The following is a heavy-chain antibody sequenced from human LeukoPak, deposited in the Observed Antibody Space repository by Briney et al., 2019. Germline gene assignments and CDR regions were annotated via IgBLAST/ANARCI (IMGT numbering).Heavy chain of an antibody. D-gene: IGHD6-13*01. CDR3: ARESGIAAALDL. CDR2: INTDGSST. J-gene: IGHJ5*02. Sequence: GGSLRLSCAASGFTFSSYWMHWVRQAPGKGLVWVSRINTDGSSTSYADSVKDRFTISRDNAKNTLYLQMNSLRAEDTAVYYCARESGIAAALDLWGQGTLVTVSS. CDR1: GFTFSSYW. V-gene: IGHV3-74*01.